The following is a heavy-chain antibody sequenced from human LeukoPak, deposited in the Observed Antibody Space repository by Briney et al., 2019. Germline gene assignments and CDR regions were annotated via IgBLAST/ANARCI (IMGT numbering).Heavy chain of an antibody. CDR2: IYHSGST. D-gene: IGHD3-22*01. V-gene: IGHV4-38-2*02. CDR3: ARAPAYYYDSSGSTYYYYYYYMDV. CDR1: GYSISSGYY. Sequence: SETLSLTCTVSGYSISSGYYWGWIRQPPGKGLEWIGSIYHSGSTYYNPSLKSRVTISVDTSKNQFSLKLSSVTAADTAVYYCARAPAYYYDSSGSTYYYYYYYMDVWGKGTTVTISS. J-gene: IGHJ6*03.